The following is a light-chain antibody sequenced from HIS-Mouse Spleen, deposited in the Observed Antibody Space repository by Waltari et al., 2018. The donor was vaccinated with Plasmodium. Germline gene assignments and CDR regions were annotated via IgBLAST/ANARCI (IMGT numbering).Light chain of an antibody. Sequence: EIVLTQSPATLSVSPGERANLSCRASQSVSSNLAWYQQKPGQAPRLLIYGASTRATGIPARFSGSGSGTEFTLTISSMQSEDFATYYCQQYYSFPYTFGQGTKLEIK. CDR1: QSVSSN. CDR3: QQYYSFPYT. J-gene: IGKJ2*01. V-gene: IGKV3-15*01. CDR2: GAS.